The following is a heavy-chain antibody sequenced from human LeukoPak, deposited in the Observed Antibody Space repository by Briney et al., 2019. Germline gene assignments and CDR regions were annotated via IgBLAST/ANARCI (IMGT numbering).Heavy chain of an antibody. V-gene: IGHV3-30*02. CDR3: AKRADYYDSSRALYDAFDL. J-gene: IGHJ3*01. CDR2: IRYDGSDK. Sequence: GGSLRLSCAASGFTFRTYGMHWVRQAPGEGLEWVTFIRYDGSDKYYADSVKGRFTISRDNSKNTLFLQMNSLRVEDTAAYYCAKRADYYDSSRALYDAFDLWGQGTMVTVSS. CDR1: GFTFRTYG. D-gene: IGHD3-16*01.